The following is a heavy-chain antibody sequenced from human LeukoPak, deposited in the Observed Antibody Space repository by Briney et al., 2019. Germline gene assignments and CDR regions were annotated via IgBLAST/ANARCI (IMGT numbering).Heavy chain of an antibody. J-gene: IGHJ4*02. D-gene: IGHD3-16*01. V-gene: IGHV3-73*01. CDR2: IRSKANSYAT. CDR3: ARDPSLYDYVWGSRGNYFDY. CDR1: GFTFSGSV. Sequence: GGSLRLSCAASGFTFSGSVTHWVRQASGKGLEWVGRIRSKANSYATAYAASVKGRFTISRDDSKNTAYLQMNSLRAEDTALYYCARDPSLYDYVWGSRGNYFDYWGQGTLVTVSS.